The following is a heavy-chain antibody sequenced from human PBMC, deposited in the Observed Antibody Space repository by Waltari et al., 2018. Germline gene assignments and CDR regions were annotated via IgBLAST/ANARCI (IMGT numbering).Heavy chain of an antibody. Sequence: EVQLVESGGGLVQPGRSLRPSCAASGFTFDDYAMHWVRQAPVKCLEWVSGISWISCSIGYADSVKGRFTISRDDAKNSLYLQMISLIADDTAFYYCANDSWDGTTGYFQHPGQGTLVTVSS. CDR1: GFTFDDYA. J-gene: IGHJ1*01. CDR3: ANDSWDGTTGYFQH. D-gene: IGHD1-26*01. V-gene: IGHV3-9*01. CDR2: ISWISCSI.